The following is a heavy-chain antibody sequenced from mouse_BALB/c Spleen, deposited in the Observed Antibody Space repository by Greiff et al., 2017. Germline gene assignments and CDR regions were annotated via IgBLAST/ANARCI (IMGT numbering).Heavy chain of an antibody. V-gene: IGHV1-9*01. CDR2: ILPGSGST. D-gene: IGHD2-2*01. CDR3: ARPFYYGYDYAMDY. CDR1: GYTFSSYW. Sequence: QVQLQQSGAELMKPGASVKISCKATGYTFSSYWIEWVKQRPGHGLEWIGEILPGSGSTNYNEKFKGKATFTADTSSNTAYMQLSSPTSEDSAVYYCARPFYYGYDYAMDYWGQGTSVTVSS. J-gene: IGHJ4*01.